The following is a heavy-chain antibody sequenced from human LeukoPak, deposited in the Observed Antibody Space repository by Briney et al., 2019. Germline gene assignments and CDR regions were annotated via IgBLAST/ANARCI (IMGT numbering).Heavy chain of an antibody. Sequence: GGSLRLSCAASGVAFNTYSMNWVRQAPGKGLEWVSSISSSTTTIYYADSVRGRFTISRDKAKNSLYLQMNSLRAEDTAVYYCARATIAVAGFNFGYWGQGTLVTVSS. V-gene: IGHV3-48*01. CDR3: ARATIAVAGFNFGY. CDR2: ISSSTTTI. CDR1: GVAFNTYS. J-gene: IGHJ4*02. D-gene: IGHD6-19*01.